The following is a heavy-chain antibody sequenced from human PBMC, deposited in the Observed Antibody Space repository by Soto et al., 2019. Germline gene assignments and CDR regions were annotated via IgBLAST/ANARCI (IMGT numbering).Heavy chain of an antibody. CDR2: IKPDNGDT. CDR3: ATSYDSGFDP. V-gene: IGHV1-18*04. CDR1: GYPFIKYG. J-gene: IGHJ5*02. Sequence: QLQLVQSGAEVERPGASVRVSCKAYGYPFIKYGISWIRQAPGQGLEWMGWIKPDNGDTNYAQKFQGRVTMTTDTSSNTAYMELRSLSSDDTAVYYCATSYDSGFDPWGQGTLVSVSS. D-gene: IGHD5-12*01.